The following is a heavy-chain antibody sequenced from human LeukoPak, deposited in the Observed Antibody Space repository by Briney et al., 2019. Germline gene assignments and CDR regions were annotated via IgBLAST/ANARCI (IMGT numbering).Heavy chain of an antibody. J-gene: IGHJ4*02. Sequence: SETLSHTCTVSGGSISSSSYYWGWIRQPPGKGLEWIGSIYYSGSTYYNPSLKSRVTISVDTSKNQFSLKLSSVTAADTAVYYCARRGTVTTERFDYWGQGTLVTVSS. V-gene: IGHV4-39*01. CDR2: IYYSGST. D-gene: IGHD4-11*01. CDR1: GGSISSSSYY. CDR3: ARRGTVTTERFDY.